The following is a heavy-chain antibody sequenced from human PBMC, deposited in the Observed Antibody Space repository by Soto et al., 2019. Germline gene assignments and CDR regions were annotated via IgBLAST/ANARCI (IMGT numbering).Heavy chain of an antibody. D-gene: IGHD2-21*02. Sequence: GGSLRLSCAASGFTFSSYSMNWVRQAPGKGLEWVSYISSSSSTIYYADSVKGRFTISRDNAKNSLYLQMNSLRDEDTAVYYCARAPLELTEYYYGMDVWGQGTTVTVSS. J-gene: IGHJ6*02. CDR1: GFTFSSYS. CDR3: ARAPLELTEYYYGMDV. V-gene: IGHV3-48*02. CDR2: ISSSSSTI.